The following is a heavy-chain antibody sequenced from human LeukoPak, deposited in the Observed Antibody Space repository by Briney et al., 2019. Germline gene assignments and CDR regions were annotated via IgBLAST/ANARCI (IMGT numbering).Heavy chain of an antibody. V-gene: IGHV3-7*01. J-gene: IGHJ5*02. D-gene: IGHD2-2*01. CDR2: IKQDGSEK. CDR1: GFTFSSYW. Sequence: GGSLRPSCAASGFTFSSYWMSWVRQAPGKGLEWVANIKQDGSEKYYVDSVKGRFTISRDNAKNSPYLQMNSLRAEDTAVYYCARALVVPAVEGAWFDPWGQGTLVTVSS. CDR3: ARALVVPAVEGAWFDP.